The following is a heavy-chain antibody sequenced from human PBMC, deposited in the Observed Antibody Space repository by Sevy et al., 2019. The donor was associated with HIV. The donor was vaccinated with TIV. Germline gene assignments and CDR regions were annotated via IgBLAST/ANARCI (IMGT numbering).Heavy chain of an antibody. CDR2: VCPGDGYI. CDR1: GYSFISYC. V-gene: IGHV5-51*01. Sequence: GESLKISCEASGYSFISYCIGWERQLPGKGLEWMGNVCPGDGYIGYSPSFQGQVTISADKSITTAYLQWSSMKASDTAMYYCARQGDLDSFDYWGQRTLVTVSS. D-gene: IGHD3-10*01. J-gene: IGHJ4*02. CDR3: ARQGDLDSFDY.